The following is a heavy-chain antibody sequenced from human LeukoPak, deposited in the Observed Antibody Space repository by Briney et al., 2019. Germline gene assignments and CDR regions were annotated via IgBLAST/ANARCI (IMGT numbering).Heavy chain of an antibody. CDR1: GFTFSSYS. V-gene: IGHV3-21*01. J-gene: IGHJ6*03. CDR2: ISSSSSYI. CDR3: AREFYSYGSNNYYMDV. D-gene: IGHD5-18*01. Sequence: KPGGSLRLSCAASGFTFSSYSMNWVRQAPGKGLEWVSSISSSSSYIYYADSVKGRFTISRGNAKNSLYLQMNSLRAEDTAVYYCAREFYSYGSNNYYMDVWGKGTTVTVSS.